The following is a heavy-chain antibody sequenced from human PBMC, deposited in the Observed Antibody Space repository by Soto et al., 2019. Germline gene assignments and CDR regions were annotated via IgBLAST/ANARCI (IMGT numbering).Heavy chain of an antibody. CDR3: ARDLQYSRLFYGMDV. CDR1: GGSISSGGYY. D-gene: IGHD6-13*01. Sequence: QVQLQESGPGLVKPSQTLSLTCTVSGGSISSGGYYWSWIRQHPGKGLEWIGYIYYSGSTYYNPAFTCRVTIAGDTSKNQFSLKLSSVTAADTAVYYCARDLQYSRLFYGMDVWGQGTTVTVSS. CDR2: IYYSGST. J-gene: IGHJ6*02. V-gene: IGHV4-31*03.